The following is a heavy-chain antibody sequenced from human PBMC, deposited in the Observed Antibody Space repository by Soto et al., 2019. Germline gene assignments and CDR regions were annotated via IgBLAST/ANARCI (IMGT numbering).Heavy chain of an antibody. J-gene: IGHJ6*03. CDR3: ARGLRFLEWLPTYYYYYYMDV. CDR2: IYYSGST. D-gene: IGHD3-3*01. Sequence: SETLSLTCTVSGGSISSYYWSWIRQPPGKGLEWIGYIYYSGSTNYNPSLKSRVTISVDTSKNQFSLKLSSVTAADTAVYYCARGLRFLEWLPTYYYYYYMDVWGKGTTVTVSS. V-gene: IGHV4-59*01. CDR1: GGSISSYY.